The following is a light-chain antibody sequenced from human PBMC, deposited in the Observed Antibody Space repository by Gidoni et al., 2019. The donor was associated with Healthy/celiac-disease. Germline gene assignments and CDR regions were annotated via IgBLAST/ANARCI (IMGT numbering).Light chain of an antibody. CDR2: DAS. Sequence: ELAVTPSSATLSLPPGGRATLSCRASQSVSSYLAWYQQKPGQAPRLLIYDASNRATGIPARVGGTGSGTDFTKTIGGLESEGFAVYYREKGRHWLWWTFGQGTKVEIK. V-gene: IGKV3-11*01. CDR1: QSVSSY. J-gene: IGKJ1*01. CDR3: EKGRHWLWWT.